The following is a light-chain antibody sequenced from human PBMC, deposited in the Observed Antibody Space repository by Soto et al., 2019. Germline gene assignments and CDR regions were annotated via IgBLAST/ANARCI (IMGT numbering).Light chain of an antibody. Sequence: QSVLTQPPSASGSPGQSVTISCTGTSSDVGGYNYVSWYQQHPGKAPKLMIYEVSKRPSGVPDRFSGSKSGNTASLTVSGLQAEVEADYYCSSSAGSNHFGYVFGTGTKVTVL. CDR2: EVS. CDR1: SSDVGGYNY. J-gene: IGLJ1*01. CDR3: SSSAGSNHFGYV. V-gene: IGLV2-8*01.